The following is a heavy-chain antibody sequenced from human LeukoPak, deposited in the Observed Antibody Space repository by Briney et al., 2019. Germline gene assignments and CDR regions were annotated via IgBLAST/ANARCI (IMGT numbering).Heavy chain of an antibody. J-gene: IGHJ3*02. CDR1: GGSISSYY. D-gene: IGHD6-13*01. CDR2: IYYSGST. CDR3: ARDEGGSSWYRGAFDI. V-gene: IGHV4-59*01. Sequence: SETLSLTCAVSGGSISSYYWSWIRQPPGKGLEWIGYIYYSGSTNYNPSLKSRVTISLDTSKNQFSLKLSSVTAADTAVYYCARDEGGSSWYRGAFDIWGQGTMVTVSS.